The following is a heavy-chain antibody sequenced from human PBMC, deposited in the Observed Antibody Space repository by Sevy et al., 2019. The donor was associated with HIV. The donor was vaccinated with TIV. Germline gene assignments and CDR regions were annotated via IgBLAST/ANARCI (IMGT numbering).Heavy chain of an antibody. CDR3: AKALNPALESMLEVNLRSLKGFDV. D-gene: IGHD3-22*01. Sequence: GGSLRLSCAASGFTFNTHAMNWVRQAPGKGQEWVSVISGPGYGTNYADSVKGRFTISRDNSKNTLYLQMNSLRDDDTAVYYCAKALNPALESMLEVNLRSLKGFDVWGQGTMVTVSS. CDR1: GFTFNTHA. V-gene: IGHV3-23*01. J-gene: IGHJ3*01. CDR2: ISGPGYGT.